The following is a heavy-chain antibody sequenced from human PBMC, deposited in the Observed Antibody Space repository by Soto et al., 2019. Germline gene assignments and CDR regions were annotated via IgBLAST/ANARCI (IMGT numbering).Heavy chain of an antibody. CDR3: AKAPSGSCRNWFAP. V-gene: IGHV3-23*01. D-gene: IGHD3-10*01. CDR1: GFTFSSYA. Sequence: EVQLFESGGGLVQPGGSLRLSCAASGFTFSSYAMRWVRQSPGQGLEWVSAIIGSGGRTYYADSVKCRCTISRDKSKNTLYLQRNSLRAEDTAVYYCAKAPSGSCRNWFAPWGQGTLVTVDS. J-gene: IGHJ5*02. CDR2: IIGSGGRT.